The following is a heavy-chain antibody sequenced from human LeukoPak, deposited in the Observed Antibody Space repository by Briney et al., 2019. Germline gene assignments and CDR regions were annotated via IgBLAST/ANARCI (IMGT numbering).Heavy chain of an antibody. V-gene: IGHV4-39*02. D-gene: IGHD3-9*01. CDR2: VYSSGNT. Sequence: PSETLSLTCALSGASLSGSDYYWGWIRQSPGKGLEWIGSVYSSGNTFYNPSLKSRVAMSVDTSKNHFSLDLASVTASDTAVYYCARRPNLVGVMVPVPSYFDIWGQGTPVTVSS. J-gene: IGHJ1*01. CDR1: GASLSGSDYY. CDR3: ARRPNLVGVMVPVPSYFDI.